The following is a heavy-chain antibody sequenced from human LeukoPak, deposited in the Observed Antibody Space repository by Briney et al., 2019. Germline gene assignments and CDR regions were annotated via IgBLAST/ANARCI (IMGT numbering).Heavy chain of an antibody. Sequence: GGSLRLSCAASGFTFSDHYMVWLRQAPGKGLEAISYISHNGETKYYADSVKGRLSISRDNAKSSLYLQMNSLRVEDTAVYYCARDRHGYFDYWGQGTLVTVSS. CDR3: ARDRHGYFDY. V-gene: IGHV3-11*01. CDR1: GFTFSDHY. D-gene: IGHD6-13*01. CDR2: ISHNGETK. J-gene: IGHJ4*02.